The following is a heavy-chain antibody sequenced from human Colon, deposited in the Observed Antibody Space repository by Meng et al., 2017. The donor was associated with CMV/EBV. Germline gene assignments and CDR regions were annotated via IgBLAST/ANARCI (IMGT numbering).Heavy chain of an antibody. Sequence: ASVKVSCKASGYTFTGYHMHWVRQAPGQGLEWMGWINPNSSGTNYAQKFQGRVTMTRDTSISTAYMELRRLRFDDTAIYYCARDPRLTGRNPGDYGVDVWGQGTTVTVSS. V-gene: IGHV1-2*02. J-gene: IGHJ6*02. CDR3: ARDPRLTGRNPGDYGVDV. CDR2: INPNSSGT. D-gene: IGHD3-16*01. CDR1: GYTFTGYH.